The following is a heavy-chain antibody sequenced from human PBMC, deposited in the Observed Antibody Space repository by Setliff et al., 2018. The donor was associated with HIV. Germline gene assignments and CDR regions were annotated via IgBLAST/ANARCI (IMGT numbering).Heavy chain of an antibody. CDR3: AKEGNSVDNWLDP. V-gene: IGHV4-31*03. CDR2: IYHTGKT. J-gene: IGHJ5*02. Sequence: PSETLSLTCTASGDPIFIGGYYWSWIRQHPGGGLEWIGYIYHTGKTYYNPSLQSRIIMSLDMSQNQFSLKLSSVTAADTAVYYCAKEGNSVDNWLDPWGPGTLVTVSS. CDR1: GDPIFIGGYY. D-gene: IGHD1-26*01.